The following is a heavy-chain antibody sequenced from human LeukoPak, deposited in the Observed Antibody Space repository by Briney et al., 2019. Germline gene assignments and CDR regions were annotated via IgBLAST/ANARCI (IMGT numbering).Heavy chain of an antibody. Sequence: PGGSLRLSCAASGFTFSSYGMHWVRQAPGKGLEWVPVIWYDGSNKYYADSVKGRFTISRDNSKNTLYLQMNSLRAEDTAVYYCARDGHYYGSGSPFYFDYWGQGTLVTVSS. CDR1: GFTFSSYG. V-gene: IGHV3-33*01. CDR3: ARDGHYYGSGSPFYFDY. D-gene: IGHD3-10*01. J-gene: IGHJ4*02. CDR2: IWYDGSNK.